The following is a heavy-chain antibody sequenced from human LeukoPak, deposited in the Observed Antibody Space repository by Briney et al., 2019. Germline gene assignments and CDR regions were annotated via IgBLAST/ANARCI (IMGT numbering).Heavy chain of an antibody. Sequence: ASVKVSCKASGYTFTSYDINWVRQATGQGLEWMGWMNPNSGNTGYAQKFQGRVTMTRNTSISTAYMELSSLRSEDTAVYYCARVGLRYFDWLLSSSHDAFDIWDQGTMVTVSS. D-gene: IGHD3-9*01. CDR2: MNPNSGNT. V-gene: IGHV1-8*01. CDR1: GYTFTSYD. J-gene: IGHJ3*02. CDR3: ARVGLRYFDWLLSSSHDAFDI.